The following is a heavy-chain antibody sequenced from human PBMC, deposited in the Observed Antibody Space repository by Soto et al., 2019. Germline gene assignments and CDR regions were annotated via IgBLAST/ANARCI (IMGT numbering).Heavy chain of an antibody. D-gene: IGHD1-7*01. Sequence: QVQLVQSGAEVKEPGSSLRVSCKASGGTFAKFIMNWVRQTPGQGLEWMGGIVPMLGTPTYAEKFKGRVTISATGSTSTAYMELTSLRSEDTAIYYCARNGTFGSSFSPYSGMDVWGQGTTVTVSS. J-gene: IGHJ6*02. CDR1: GGTFAKFI. V-gene: IGHV1-69*01. CDR3: ARNGTFGSSFSPYSGMDV. CDR2: IVPMLGTP.